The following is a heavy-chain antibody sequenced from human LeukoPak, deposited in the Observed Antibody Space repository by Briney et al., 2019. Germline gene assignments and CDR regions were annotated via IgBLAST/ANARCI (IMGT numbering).Heavy chain of an antibody. CDR2: ISYDGSNK. D-gene: IGHD2-15*01. V-gene: IGHV3-30*18. CDR3: AKDAPPCSGGSCYSGYYFYGMDV. Sequence: QPGRSLRLSCAVSGLTFSSYGMHWVRQAPGKGLEWVAVISYDGSNKYYADSVKGRFTISRDNSKNTLYLQMNGLRAEDTAVFYCAKDAPPCSGGSCYSGYYFYGMDVWGKGTTVTVSS. CDR1: GLTFSSYG. J-gene: IGHJ6*04.